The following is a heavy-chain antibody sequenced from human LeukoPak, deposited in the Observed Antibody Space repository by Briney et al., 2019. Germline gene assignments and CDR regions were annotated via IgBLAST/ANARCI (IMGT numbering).Heavy chain of an antibody. CDR3: ARGGSSWPYYYYGMDV. CDR1: GFTVSSNY. D-gene: IGHD6-13*01. Sequence: PSETLSLTCAASGFTVSSNYMSWVRQAPGKGLEWVSVIYSGGSTYYADSVKGRFTISRDNSKNTLYLQMNSLRAEDTAVYYCARGGSSWPYYYYGMDVWGQGTTVTVSS. J-gene: IGHJ6*02. V-gene: IGHV3-66*01. CDR2: IYSGGST.